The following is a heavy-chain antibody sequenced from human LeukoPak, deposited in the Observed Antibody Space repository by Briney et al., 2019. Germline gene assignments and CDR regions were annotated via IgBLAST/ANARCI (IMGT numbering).Heavy chain of an antibody. CDR3: ARDQAVTTSSPYFDY. CDR2: ISSSSSYI. CDR1: GFTFSSYS. J-gene: IGHJ4*02. V-gene: IGHV3-21*01. Sequence: TGGSLRLYCAASGFTFSSYSMNWVRQAPGKGLEWVSSISSSSSYIYYADSVEGRFTISRDNAKNSLYLQMNSLRAEDTAVYYCARDQAVTTSSPYFDYWGQGTLVTVSS. D-gene: IGHD4-17*01.